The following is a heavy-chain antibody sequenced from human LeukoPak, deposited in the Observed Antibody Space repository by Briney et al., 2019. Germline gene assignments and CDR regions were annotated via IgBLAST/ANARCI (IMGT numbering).Heavy chain of an antibody. Sequence: GASVKVSCKASGYTFTSYGISWVRQAPGQGLEWMGWVSTYNGNTNYVQKLQGGVTMTTDTSTNTAYMELRSLRSDDTAVYYCARHGSSGRYWAFDIWGQGTMVTVSS. CDR1: GYTFTSYG. D-gene: IGHD6-19*01. CDR2: VSTYNGNT. J-gene: IGHJ3*02. CDR3: ARHGSSGRYWAFDI. V-gene: IGHV1-18*01.